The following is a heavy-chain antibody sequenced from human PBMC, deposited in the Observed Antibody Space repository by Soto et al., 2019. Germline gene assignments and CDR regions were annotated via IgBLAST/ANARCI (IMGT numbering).Heavy chain of an antibody. Sequence: PSETLSLTCTVSGGSISSSSYYWGWIRRPPGKGLEWIGSIYYSGSTYYNPSLKSRVTISVDTSKNQFSLKLSSVTAADAAVYYCARTLYDFTTYYYYYGMDVWGQGTTVTVSS. V-gene: IGHV4-39*01. CDR1: GGSISSSSYY. CDR3: ARTLYDFTTYYYYYGMDV. CDR2: IYYSGST. J-gene: IGHJ6*02. D-gene: IGHD3-3*01.